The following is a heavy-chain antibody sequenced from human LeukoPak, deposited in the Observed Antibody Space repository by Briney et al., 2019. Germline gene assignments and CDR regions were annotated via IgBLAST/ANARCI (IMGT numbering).Heavy chain of an antibody. CDR2: ISSNGGST. CDR1: GFTFSSYA. Sequence: GGSLRLSCSASGFTFSSYAMHWVRQAPGKGLEYVSAISSNGGSTYYADSVKGRFTISRDNAKNSLYLQMNSLRDEDTAVYYCARDSSGWYDYWGQGTLVTVSS. D-gene: IGHD6-19*01. V-gene: IGHV3-64*04. CDR3: ARDSSGWYDY. J-gene: IGHJ4*02.